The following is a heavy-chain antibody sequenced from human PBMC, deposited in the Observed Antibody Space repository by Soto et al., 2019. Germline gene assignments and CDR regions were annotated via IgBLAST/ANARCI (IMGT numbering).Heavy chain of an antibody. J-gene: IGHJ4*02. CDR1: GVTFSTYA. Sequence: PXGSLRLSCAASGVTFSTYAMHWVRQAPGQGLEWVAVISYDGSNNYYADSVKGRFTISRDNSKNTLYLQMNSLRVEDTAVYYCARETVAAFDYWGQGTLVTVSS. D-gene: IGHD6-19*01. CDR2: ISYDGSNN. CDR3: ARETVAAFDY. V-gene: IGHV3-30-3*01.